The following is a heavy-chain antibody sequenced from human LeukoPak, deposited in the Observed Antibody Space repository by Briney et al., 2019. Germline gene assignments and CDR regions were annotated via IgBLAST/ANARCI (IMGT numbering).Heavy chain of an antibody. D-gene: IGHD5-18*01. J-gene: IGHJ4*02. CDR2: INHSGST. CDR1: GGSFSGYY. Sequence: SETLSLTCAVYGGSFSGYYWSWIRQPPGKGLGWIGEINHSGSTNYNPSLKSRVTISVDTSKNQFSLKLSSVTAADTAVYYCARSSVDTAMVRLYSFDYWGQGTLVTVSS. CDR3: ARSSVDTAMVRLYSFDY. V-gene: IGHV4-34*01.